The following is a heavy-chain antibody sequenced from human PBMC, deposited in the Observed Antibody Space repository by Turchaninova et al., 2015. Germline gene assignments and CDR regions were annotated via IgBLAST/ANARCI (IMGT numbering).Heavy chain of an antibody. CDR2: IYHSGST. D-gene: IGHD3-22*01. V-gene: IGHV4-30-2*01. CDR1: GGSISNGADS. J-gene: IGHJ3*02. CDR3: ARKTVDDDSFDM. Sequence: QLRLQESGSGLVKPSQTLSLTSAVSGGSISNGADSWSWIRQPPGNGLEWIGYIYHSGSTYYNPSLKSRVTISLDRSKNQFSLRLSSVTAADTAMYYCARKTVDDDSFDMWGQGTMVTVSS.